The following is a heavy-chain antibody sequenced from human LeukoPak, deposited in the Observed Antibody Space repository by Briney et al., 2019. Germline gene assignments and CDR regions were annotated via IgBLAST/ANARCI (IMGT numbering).Heavy chain of an antibody. V-gene: IGHV3-7*03. CDR3: AREIVGTHISRFDP. CDR2: INQDGTDK. Sequence: PGGSPRLSCAASGFTFSGRWMSWLRQAPGKGLEWVANINQDGTDKYYVDSVKGRFTISRDNAKNSLYLQMNSLRAEDTAVYYCAREIVGTHISRFDPWGQGTLVTVSS. D-gene: IGHD1-26*01. J-gene: IGHJ5*02. CDR1: GFTFSGRW.